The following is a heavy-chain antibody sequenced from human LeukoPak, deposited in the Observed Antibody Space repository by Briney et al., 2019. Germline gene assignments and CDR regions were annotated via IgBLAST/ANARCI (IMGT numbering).Heavy chain of an antibody. CDR2: IWYDGSNK. J-gene: IGHJ6*02. V-gene: IGHV3-33*01. D-gene: IGHD1-26*01. Sequence: GGSLRLSCAAAGFTFSSYGMHWVRQAPGKGLEWVAVIWYDGSNKYYADSVKGRFTISRDNSKNTLYLQMNSLRAEDTAVYYCARVRWELLYGMDVWGQGTTVTVSS. CDR1: GFTFSSYG. CDR3: ARVRWELLYGMDV.